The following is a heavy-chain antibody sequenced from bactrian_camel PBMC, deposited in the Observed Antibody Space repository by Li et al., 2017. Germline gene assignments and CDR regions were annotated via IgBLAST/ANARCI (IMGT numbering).Heavy chain of an antibody. CDR1: ERISSTCG. CDR3: KCGLGVRAY. D-gene: IGHD3*01. V-gene: IGHV3S53*01. Sequence: HVQLVESGGGSVQPGGSLKLSCEASERISSTCGMAWYRQAPGKERELVSSVSDDGTTTYADSVKGRFTSSRDTAKNTLYLEMNSLKPEDTARYICKCGLGVRAYWGRGTQVTVS. CDR2: VSDDGTT. J-gene: IGHJ4*01.